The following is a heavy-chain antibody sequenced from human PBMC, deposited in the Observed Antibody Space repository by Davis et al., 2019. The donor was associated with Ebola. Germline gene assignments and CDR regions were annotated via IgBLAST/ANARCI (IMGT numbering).Heavy chain of an antibody. V-gene: IGHV1-18*01. CDR2: INAGNGNT. J-gene: IGHJ6*02. CDR3: ARDSVSGDPDYYYYYGMDV. CDR1: GYTFTSYG. D-gene: IGHD2-21*02. Sequence: AASVTVSCKASGYTFTSYGISWVRQAPGQRLEWMGWINAGNGNTNYAQKLQGRVTMTTDTSTSTAYMELRSLRSDDTAVYYCARDSVSGDPDYYYYYGMDVWGQGTTVTVSS.